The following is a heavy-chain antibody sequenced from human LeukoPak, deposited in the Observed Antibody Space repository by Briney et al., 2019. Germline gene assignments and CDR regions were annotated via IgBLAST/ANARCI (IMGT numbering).Heavy chain of an antibody. D-gene: IGHD3-3*01. V-gene: IGHV1-8*01. CDR3: ARGYDFWSGYYIDY. CDR1: GYTFTSYD. CDR2: MNPNSGNT. J-gene: IGHJ4*02. Sequence: ASVKVSCKASGYTFTSYDINWVRQATGQGLEWMGWMNPNSGNTGYAQKFQGRVTMTRNTSISTAYMELSSLRSEGTAVYYCARGYDFWSGYYIDYWGQGTLVTVSS.